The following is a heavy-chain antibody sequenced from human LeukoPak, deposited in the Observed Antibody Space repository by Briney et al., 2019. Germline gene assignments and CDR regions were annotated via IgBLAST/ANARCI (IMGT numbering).Heavy chain of an antibody. Sequence: GGPLRLSCAASGFTSGFTFNSYAMRWVREAPGKGLEWVSTISGSGGSTHYADSVKGRFTVSRDNSKNTLSLQMNSLRAEDTAVYYCAKTSVAGTRYNYYAMDVWGQGTTGTVSS. J-gene: IGHJ6*02. D-gene: IGHD6-13*01. CDR3: AKTSVAGTRYNYYAMDV. CDR1: GFTFNSYA. CDR2: ISGSGGST. V-gene: IGHV3-23*01.